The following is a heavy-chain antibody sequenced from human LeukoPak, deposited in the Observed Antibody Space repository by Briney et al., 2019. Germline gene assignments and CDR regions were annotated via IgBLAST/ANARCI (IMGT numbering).Heavy chain of an antibody. CDR3: AKEAYYDFWSGYEDY. CDR1: GFTFSSYG. D-gene: IGHD3-3*01. V-gene: IGHV3-30*02. CDR2: IRYDGGNK. J-gene: IGHJ4*02. Sequence: GGSLRLSCAASGFTFSSYGMHWVRQAPGKGLEWVAFIRYDGGNKYYADSVKGRFTISRDNSKNTLYLQMNSLRAEDTAVYYCAKEAYYDFWSGYEDYWGQGTLVTVSS.